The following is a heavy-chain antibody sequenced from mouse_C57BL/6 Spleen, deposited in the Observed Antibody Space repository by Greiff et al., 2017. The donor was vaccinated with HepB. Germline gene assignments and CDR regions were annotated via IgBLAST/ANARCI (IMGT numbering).Heavy chain of an antibody. V-gene: IGHV5-17*01. CDR2: ISSGSSTI. CDR1: GFTFSDYG. CDR3: AFTTVVPHYFDY. D-gene: IGHD1-1*01. J-gene: IGHJ2*01. Sequence: EVMLVESGGGLVKPGGSLKLSCAASGFTFSDYGMHWVRQAPEKGLEWVAYISSGSSTIYYADTVKGRFTISRDNAKNTLFLQMTSLRSEDTAMYYCAFTTVVPHYFDYWGQGTTLTVSS.